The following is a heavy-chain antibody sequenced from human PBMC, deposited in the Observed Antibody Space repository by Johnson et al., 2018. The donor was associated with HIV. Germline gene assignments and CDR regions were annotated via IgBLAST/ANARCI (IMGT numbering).Heavy chain of an antibody. V-gene: IGHV3-20*04. CDR3: ARYFGVVIYDAFDI. CDR1: GFTFSDYW. Sequence: VQLVESGGGLVQPGGSLRLSCAASGFTFSDYWMSWVRQAPGKGLEWVSGISWNGGSTGYADSVKGRFSISRDNAKNSLYLQMNSLRAEDTALYYCARYFGVVIYDAFDIWGQGTMVTVSS. CDR2: ISWNGGST. J-gene: IGHJ3*02. D-gene: IGHD3-3*01.